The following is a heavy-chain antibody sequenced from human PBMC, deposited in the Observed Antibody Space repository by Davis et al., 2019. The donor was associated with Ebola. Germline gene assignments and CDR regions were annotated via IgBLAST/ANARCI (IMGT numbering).Heavy chain of an antibody. D-gene: IGHD6-19*01. Sequence: HTGGSLRLSCAASGFTFSSYWMHWVRQAPGKGLVWVSRINSDGSSTSYADSAKGRFTISRDNAKNTLYLQMNSLRAEDTAVYYCARDQPFVAVANYWGQGTLVTVSS. J-gene: IGHJ4*02. V-gene: IGHV3-74*01. CDR2: INSDGSST. CDR3: ARDQPFVAVANY. CDR1: GFTFSSYW.